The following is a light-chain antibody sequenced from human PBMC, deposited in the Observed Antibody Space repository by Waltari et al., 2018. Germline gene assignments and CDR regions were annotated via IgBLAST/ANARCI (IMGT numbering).Light chain of an antibody. CDR1: QIVSNSSSFNNKNY. Sequence: DIVMTQSPDSLPVSLGERATIQLRSSQIVSNSSSFNNKNYLAWYQQKPGQPPKLLIYWASTRESGVPDRFRGSGSGTDFTLTISSLQAEDVAVYYCQQYFSSPTFGQGTKVEIK. J-gene: IGKJ1*01. V-gene: IGKV4-1*01. CDR2: WAS. CDR3: QQYFSSPT.